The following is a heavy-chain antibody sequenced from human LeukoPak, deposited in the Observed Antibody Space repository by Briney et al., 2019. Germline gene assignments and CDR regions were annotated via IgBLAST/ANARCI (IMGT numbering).Heavy chain of an antibody. CDR3: ARAGTTVTLGIDYFDY. J-gene: IGHJ4*02. CDR1: GYTFTSYY. V-gene: IGHV1-46*01. CDR2: INPSGGST. Sequence: ASVKVSCKASGYTFTSYYMHWVLQAPGHGLEWMGIINPSGGSTSYAQKFQGRVTMTRDTSTSTVYMELSSLRSEDTAVYYCARAGTTVTLGIDYFDYWGQGTLVTVSS. D-gene: IGHD4-17*01.